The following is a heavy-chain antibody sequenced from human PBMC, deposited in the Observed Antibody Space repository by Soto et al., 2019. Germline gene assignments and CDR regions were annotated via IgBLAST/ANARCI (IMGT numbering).Heavy chain of an antibody. J-gene: IGHJ4*02. V-gene: IGHV1-18*01. CDR3: AKSPRGEVATD. CDR2: INTYNGMT. CDR1: GYTFINYH. Sequence: QVQLVQSGGEVKKPGASVTVSCKASGYTFINYHITWVRQAPGQGLEWMAWINTYNGMTDYAQRFQGRVTMTRDTSTSTAYMELRNLGSDATAVYFFAKSPRGEVATDWGQGTLVTVSS. D-gene: IGHD5-12*01.